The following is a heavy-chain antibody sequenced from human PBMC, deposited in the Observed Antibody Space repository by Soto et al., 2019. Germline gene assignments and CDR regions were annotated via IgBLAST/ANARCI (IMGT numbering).Heavy chain of an antibody. CDR3: ARDSEGRYCSGGSCYSESSYYYGMDV. CDR2: ISVYNGNT. CDR1: GYTLTSYG. V-gene: IGHV1-18*01. J-gene: IGHJ6*02. D-gene: IGHD2-15*01. Sequence: GASVKVSCKASGYTLTSYGSRWVRQAPEQGLERMGWISVYNGNTNYAQKLQGRVTMTTDTYTSTAYMELRSLRSDDTAVYYCARDSEGRYCSGGSCYSESSYYYGMDVWGQGTTVTVSS.